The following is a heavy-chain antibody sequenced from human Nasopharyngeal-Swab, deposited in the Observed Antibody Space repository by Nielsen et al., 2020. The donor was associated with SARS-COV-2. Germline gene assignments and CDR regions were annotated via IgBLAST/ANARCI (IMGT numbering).Heavy chain of an antibody. J-gene: IGHJ6*02. V-gene: IGHV4-59*01. CDR1: GGSITGYY. Sequence: SETLSLTCTVSGGSITGYYWSWIRQPPGKGLEWIGNIYYTGSTKYNPPLKSRVTISMDTSKYQFSLKLSSVTAADTAVYYCARDRPNYGMDVWGRGTTVTVSS. CDR3: ARDRPNYGMDV. CDR2: IYYTGST.